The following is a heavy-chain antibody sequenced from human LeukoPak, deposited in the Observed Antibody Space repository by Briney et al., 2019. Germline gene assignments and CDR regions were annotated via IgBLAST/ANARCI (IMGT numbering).Heavy chain of an antibody. Sequence: SETLSLTCTVSGGSISSSSYYWGWIRQPPGKGLEWIGSIYYSGSTYYNPSLKSRVTISVDTSKNQFSLELSSVTAADTAVYYCARQVVVPARNWFDPWGQGTLVTVSS. V-gene: IGHV4-39*01. CDR3: ARQVVVPARNWFDP. CDR1: GGSISSSSYY. D-gene: IGHD2-2*01. J-gene: IGHJ5*02. CDR2: IYYSGST.